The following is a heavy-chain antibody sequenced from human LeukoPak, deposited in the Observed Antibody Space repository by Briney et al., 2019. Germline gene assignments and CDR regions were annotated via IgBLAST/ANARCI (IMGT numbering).Heavy chain of an antibody. CDR2: ICWNSGSI. CDR3: EKDIGEAVAGNYYYYYGMDV. V-gene: IGHV3-9*01. D-gene: IGHD6-19*01. Sequence: GGSLRLSRAAPGVTFEEYAIHWVRQAPGKGLEWVSGICWNSGSIGYADSVKGRFTISRDNAKNSLYLQMNSLRAEDTALYYCEKDIGEAVAGNYYYYYGMDVWGQGTTVTVSS. J-gene: IGHJ6*02. CDR1: GVTFEEYA.